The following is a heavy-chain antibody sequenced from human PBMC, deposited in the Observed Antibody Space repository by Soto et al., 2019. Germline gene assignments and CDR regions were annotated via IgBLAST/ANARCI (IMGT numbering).Heavy chain of an antibody. V-gene: IGHV3-21*01. J-gene: IGHJ4*02. CDR3: ARDTSYCSGGSCYSGGYFDY. CDR1: GFTFSSYS. D-gene: IGHD2-15*01. Sequence: VQLVESGGGLVKPGGSLRLSCAASGFTFSSYSMNWVRQAPGKGLEWVSSISSSSSYIYYADSVKGRFTISRDNAKNSLYLQMNSLRAEDTAVYYCARDTSYCSGGSCYSGGYFDYWGQGTLVTVSS. CDR2: ISSSSSYI.